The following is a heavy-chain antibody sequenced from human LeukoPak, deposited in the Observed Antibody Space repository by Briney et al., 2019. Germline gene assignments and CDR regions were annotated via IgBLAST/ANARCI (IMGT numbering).Heavy chain of an antibody. CDR1: GGSISSSSYY. J-gene: IGHJ3*02. Sequence: SETLSLTCTVSGGSISSSSYYWGWIRQPPGKGLEWIGSIYYSGSTYYNPSLKSRVTISVDTSKNQFSLKLSSVTAADTAVYYCARERGSSSAFDIWGQGTMVTVSS. V-gene: IGHV4-39*07. D-gene: IGHD6-6*01. CDR2: IYYSGST. CDR3: ARERGSSSAFDI.